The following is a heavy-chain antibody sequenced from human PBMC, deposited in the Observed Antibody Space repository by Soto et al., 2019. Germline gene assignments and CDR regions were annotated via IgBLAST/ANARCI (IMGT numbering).Heavy chain of an antibody. Sequence: EVQLVESGGGLVQPGRSLRLSCAASGFTFDDYAMHWVRQAPGKGLEWVSCISWNSGSIGYADSVKGRFTISRDNAKNSLYLQMNGLRAEDTALYYCAKGSDYGDYMYFDLWGRGTLVTVSS. J-gene: IGHJ2*01. CDR1: GFTFDDYA. D-gene: IGHD4-17*01. CDR3: AKGSDYGDYMYFDL. V-gene: IGHV3-9*01. CDR2: ISWNSGSI.